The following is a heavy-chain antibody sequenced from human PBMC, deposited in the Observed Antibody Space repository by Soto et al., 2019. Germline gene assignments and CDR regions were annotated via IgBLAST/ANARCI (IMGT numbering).Heavy chain of an antibody. J-gene: IGHJ4*02. V-gene: IGHV1-46*01. CDR2: INPSGGST. CDR1: GYTFTSYY. D-gene: IGHD4-17*01. CDR3: ARMNYGDYVGDY. Sequence: GASVKVSCKASGYTFTSYYMHWVRQAPGQGLEWMGIINPSGGSTSYAQKFQGRVTMARDTSTSTVYMELSSLRSEDTAVYYCARMNYGDYVGDYWGQGTLVTVSS.